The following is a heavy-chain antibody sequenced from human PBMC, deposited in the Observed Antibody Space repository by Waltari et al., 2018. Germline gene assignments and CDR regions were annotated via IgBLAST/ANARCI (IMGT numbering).Heavy chain of an antibody. D-gene: IGHD3-22*01. CDR3: ARAIDSSGYYFGAFDI. CDR2: INTNGST. V-gene: IGHV4-4*07. CDR1: GGSISSYY. J-gene: IGHJ3*02. Sequence: QVQLQESGPGLVKPSETLSLTCTVSGGSISSYYWSWIRQPAGKGLEWIGRINTNGSTNDHPPPQSRGTMSVDESKNQFSLKLRSLTAADTAVYYCARAIDSSGYYFGAFDIWGQGTMVTVSS.